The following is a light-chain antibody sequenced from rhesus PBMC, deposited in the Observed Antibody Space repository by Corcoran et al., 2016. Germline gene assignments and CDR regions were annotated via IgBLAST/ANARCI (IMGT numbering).Light chain of an antibody. CDR2: KAS. CDR1: ENVNNS. J-gene: IGKJ2*01. Sequence: DIQMTQSPSSLSASVGDRVTITCRASENVNNSLNWYQQKPGKAPKRLIYKASTLQSGVPSRFSGMGSGTDYTFTISSLQPEDVATYDCQHGYGTPYSFGQGTKVEIK. V-gene: IGKV1-74*01. CDR3: QHGYGTPYS.